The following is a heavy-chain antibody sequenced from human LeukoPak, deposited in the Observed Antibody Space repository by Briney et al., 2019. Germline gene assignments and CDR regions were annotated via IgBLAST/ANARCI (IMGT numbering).Heavy chain of an antibody. J-gene: IGHJ4*02. Sequence: PSETLSLTCAVYGGSFGGYYWSWIRQPPGKGLEWIGEINHSGSTNYNPSLKSRVTISVDTSKNQFSLKLSSVTAADTAVYYCASHAAPSWRQLRTGVDYWGQGTLVTVSS. D-gene: IGHD1-14*01. CDR3: ASHAAPSWRQLRTGVDY. CDR2: INHSGST. CDR1: GGSFGGYY. V-gene: IGHV4-34*01.